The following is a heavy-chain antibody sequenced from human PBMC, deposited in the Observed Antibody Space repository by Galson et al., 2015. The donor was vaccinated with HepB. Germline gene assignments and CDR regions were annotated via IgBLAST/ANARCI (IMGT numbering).Heavy chain of an antibody. CDR2: IWYDGSNR. CDR1: GFTFGDYA. D-gene: IGHD5-18*01. Sequence: SLRLSCAASGFTFGDYAMSWFRQAPGKGLEWVAVIWYDGSNRYYADSVKGRFTISRDNSRNTLYLQMNSLRAEDTAVYYCARRVDTAMGEPLHFWGPGTMVTVSS. CDR3: ARRVDTAMGEPLHF. V-gene: IGHV3-33*01. J-gene: IGHJ3*01.